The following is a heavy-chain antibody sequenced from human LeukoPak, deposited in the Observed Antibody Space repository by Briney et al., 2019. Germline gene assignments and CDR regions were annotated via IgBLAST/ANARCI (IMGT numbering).Heavy chain of an antibody. CDR2: ISGSGGST. CDR1: GFTFRSYA. Sequence: PGGSLRLSCAASGFTFRSYAMSWVRQAPGKGLEWVSGISGSGGSTYNADSVKGRFSISRDTSKSTLYLQMNSLRAEDTAVYYCAKTIAVAGTISYFDYWGQGTLVTVSS. J-gene: IGHJ4*02. CDR3: AKTIAVAGTISYFDY. D-gene: IGHD6-19*01. V-gene: IGHV3-23*01.